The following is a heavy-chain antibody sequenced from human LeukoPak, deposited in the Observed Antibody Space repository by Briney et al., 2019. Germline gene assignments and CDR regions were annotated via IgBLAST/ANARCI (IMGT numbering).Heavy chain of an antibody. V-gene: IGHV4-34*01. CDR2: INHSGST. CDR3: ARQNSVVPAAIAFFDP. Sequence: PETLSLTCAVYGGSFSGYYWSWIRQPPGKGLEWIGEINHSGSTNYNPSLKSRVTISVDTSKNQFSLKLSSVTAADTAVYYCARQNSVVPAAIAFFDPWGQGTLVTVSS. CDR1: GGSFSGYY. D-gene: IGHD2-2*01. J-gene: IGHJ5*02.